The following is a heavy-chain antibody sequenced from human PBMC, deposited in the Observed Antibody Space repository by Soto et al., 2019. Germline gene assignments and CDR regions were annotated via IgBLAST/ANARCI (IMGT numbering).Heavy chain of an antibody. D-gene: IGHD2-2*01. Sequence: GGSLRLSCAASGFTFSSYAMSWVRQAPGKXLEWVSAISGSGGSTYYADSVKGRFTISRDNSKNTLYLQMNSLRAEDTAVYYCAKGCSSTSCYGYYGMDVWGQGTTVTVSS. V-gene: IGHV3-23*01. J-gene: IGHJ6*02. CDR1: GFTFSSYA. CDR3: AKGCSSTSCYGYYGMDV. CDR2: ISGSGGST.